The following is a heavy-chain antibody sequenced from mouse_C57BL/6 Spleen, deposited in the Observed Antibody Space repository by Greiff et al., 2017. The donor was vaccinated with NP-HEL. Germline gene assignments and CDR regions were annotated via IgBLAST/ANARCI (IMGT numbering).Heavy chain of an antibody. V-gene: IGHV5-9-1*02. CDR1: GFTFSSYA. Sequence: EVKLVESGEGLVKPGGSLKLSCAASGFTFSSYAMSWVRQTPEKRLEWVAYISSGGDYIYYADTVKGRFTISRDNARNTLYLQMSSLKSEDTAMYYCTRDHHTYGYFDVWGTGTTVTVSS. CDR2: ISSGGDYI. J-gene: IGHJ1*03. CDR3: TRDHHTYGYFDV.